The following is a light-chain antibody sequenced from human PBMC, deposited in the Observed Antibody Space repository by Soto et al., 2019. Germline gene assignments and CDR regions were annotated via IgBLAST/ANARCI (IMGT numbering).Light chain of an antibody. CDR1: TSDVGGYDY. CDR3: SSYTRTSTLV. J-gene: IGLJ1*01. CDR2: DVT. Sequence: QSVLTQPASVSESPGQSITISCTGTTSDVGGYDYVSWYQQHPDKAPKLMIYDVTNRPSGVSNRFSGSKSGNTASLTISGLQAEDEADYYCSSYTRTSTLVFGTGTKVTVL. V-gene: IGLV2-14*01.